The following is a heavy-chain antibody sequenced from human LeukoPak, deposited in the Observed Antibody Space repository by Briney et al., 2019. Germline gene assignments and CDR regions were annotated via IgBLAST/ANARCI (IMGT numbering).Heavy chain of an antibody. CDR1: GFTFSAFH. J-gene: IGHJ6*02. D-gene: IGHD6-6*01. Sequence: GGSLKLSCAASGFTFSAFHMHWVRQAPGKGLEWVSAISGSGGSTHYADSVKGRFTISRDNSKNTLYLQMNSLRAEDTAVYYCAKGRLAALYGMDVWGQGTTVTVSS. V-gene: IGHV3-23*01. CDR3: AKGRLAALYGMDV. CDR2: ISGSGGST.